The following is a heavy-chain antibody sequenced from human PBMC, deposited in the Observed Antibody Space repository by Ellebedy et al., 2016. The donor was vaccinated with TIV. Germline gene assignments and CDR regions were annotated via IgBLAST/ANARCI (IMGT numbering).Heavy chain of an antibody. CDR2: MNPNSGNT. D-gene: IGHD1-26*01. J-gene: IGHJ6*02. CDR3: ARGPGATYYLDYYYYGMDV. Sequence: ASVKVSCXASGYTFTGYYMHWVRQATGQGLEWMGWMNPNSGNTGYAQKFQGRVTMTRNTSISTAYMELSSLRSEDTAVYYCARGPGATYYLDYYYYGMDVWGQGTTVTVSS. V-gene: IGHV1-8*02. CDR1: GYTFTGYY.